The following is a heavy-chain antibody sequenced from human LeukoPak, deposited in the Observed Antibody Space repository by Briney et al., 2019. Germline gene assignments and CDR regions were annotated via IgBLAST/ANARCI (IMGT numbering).Heavy chain of an antibody. CDR3: ASGTYEGVGR. CDR1: GFTFNNYW. V-gene: IGHV3-7*01. CDR2: IKGDGSDK. J-gene: IGHJ4*02. Sequence: GGSLRLSCAASGFTFNNYWMTWFRQAPGKGLEWVANIKGDGSDKFYVDSVRGRFTISRDNANYSLYLQLNSLRAEDTAVYYCASGTYEGVGRWGQGTLVTVSS. D-gene: IGHD1-26*01.